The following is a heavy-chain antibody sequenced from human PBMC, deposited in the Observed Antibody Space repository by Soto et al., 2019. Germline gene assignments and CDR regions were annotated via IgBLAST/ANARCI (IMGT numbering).Heavy chain of an antibody. J-gene: IGHJ4*02. Sequence: EVQLMESGGGLVQPGGSLRLSCAGSGFTLSYYWMSWVRQAPGKGLEWVANIKEDGSEKYYVDSVKGRFTISRDNAQNSVYLQMNSLRAEDTAIYYCARDCSGGSCQYWGQGTLVTVSS. D-gene: IGHD2-15*01. CDR2: IKEDGSEK. CDR3: ARDCSGGSCQY. V-gene: IGHV3-7*01. CDR1: GFTLSYYW.